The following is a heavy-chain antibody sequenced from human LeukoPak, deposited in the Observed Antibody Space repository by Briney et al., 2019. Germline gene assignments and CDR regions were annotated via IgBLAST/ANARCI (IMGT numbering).Heavy chain of an antibody. V-gene: IGHV3-23*01. CDR3: AKGLTNLGDD. J-gene: IGHJ4*02. D-gene: IGHD3-9*01. CDR1: GFTFNNYA. Sequence: GGSLRLSCAASGFTFNNYAMSWVRQAPGKGLEWVSGLSGSGSSAYYADSVKGRFTISRDNSKNTLYLQMNSLRPEDTAVYYCAKGLTNLGDDWGQGTLVTVSS. CDR2: LSGSGSSA.